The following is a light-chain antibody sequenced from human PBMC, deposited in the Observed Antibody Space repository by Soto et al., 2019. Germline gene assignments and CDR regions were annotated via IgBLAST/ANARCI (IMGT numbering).Light chain of an antibody. J-gene: IGKJ5*01. Sequence: AIQLTQSPSSLSASVGDRVTITCRASQGISSALAWYQQKPGKVPKLLIYDASRLESGVPSRFSGSGSGTDFTLTISSLQPEDFATYYCQQFNSFSISFGQGTRLGIK. V-gene: IGKV1-13*02. CDR1: QGISSA. CDR3: QQFNSFSIS. CDR2: DAS.